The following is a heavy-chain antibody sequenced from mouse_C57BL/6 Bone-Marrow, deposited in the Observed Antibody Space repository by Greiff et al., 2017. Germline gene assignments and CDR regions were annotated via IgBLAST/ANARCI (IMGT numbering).Heavy chain of an antibody. CDR1: GYTFTSSG. D-gene: IGHD1-1*01. Sequence: VKLQESGAELARPGASVKLSCKASGYTFTSSGISWVKQRTGQGLEWIGEIYPRSGNTYYNEKFKGKATLTADKSSSTAYMELRSLTSEDSAVYFCAKSYGSSWYFDVWGTGTTVTVSS. J-gene: IGHJ1*03. CDR3: AKSYGSSWYFDV. V-gene: IGHV1-81*01. CDR2: IYPRSGNT.